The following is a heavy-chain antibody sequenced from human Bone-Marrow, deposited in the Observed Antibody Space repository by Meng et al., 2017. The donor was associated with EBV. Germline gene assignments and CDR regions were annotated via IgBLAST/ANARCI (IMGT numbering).Heavy chain of an antibody. D-gene: IGHD6-13*01. CDR1: GYTFTGYY. Sequence: QVQVVQAGAEVKKPGASVKVSCKASGYTFTGYYMHWVRQAPGQGLEWMGRINPNSGDTNYAQKFQGRVTMTRDTSISTAYMELSRLRSDDTAVYYCARAKAAAAGTLIDYWGQGTLVTVLL. J-gene: IGHJ4*02. V-gene: IGHV1-2*06. CDR3: ARAKAAAAGTLIDY. CDR2: INPNSGDT.